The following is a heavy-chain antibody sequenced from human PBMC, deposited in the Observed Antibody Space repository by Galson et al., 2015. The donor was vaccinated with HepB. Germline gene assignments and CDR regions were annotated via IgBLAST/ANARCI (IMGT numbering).Heavy chain of an antibody. V-gene: IGHV1-18*04. CDR2: ISAYNGNT. CDR1: GYTFTSYG. J-gene: IGHJ2*01. Sequence: SVKVSCKASGYTFTSYGISWVRQAPGQGLEWMGWISAYNGNTNYAQKLQGRLTMTTDTSTSTAYMELRSLRSDDTAVYYCARDRGIVVVDDWYFDLWGRGTLVTVSS. D-gene: IGHD3-22*01. CDR3: ARDRGIVVVDDWYFDL.